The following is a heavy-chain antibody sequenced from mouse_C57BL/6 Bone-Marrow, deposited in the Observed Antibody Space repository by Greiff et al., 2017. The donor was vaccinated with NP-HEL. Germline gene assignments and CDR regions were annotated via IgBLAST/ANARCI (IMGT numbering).Heavy chain of an antibody. CDR1: GYTFTDYE. V-gene: IGHV1-15*01. Sequence: QVQLQQSGAELVRPGASVTLSCKASGYTFTDYEMHWVKQTPVHGLEWIGAIDPETGGTAYNQKFKGKAILTADKSSSTAYMELRSLTSEASAVYYCTSNWDEETWFAYWGQGTLVTVSA. J-gene: IGHJ3*01. CDR2: IDPETGGT. CDR3: TSNWDEETWFAY. D-gene: IGHD4-1*01.